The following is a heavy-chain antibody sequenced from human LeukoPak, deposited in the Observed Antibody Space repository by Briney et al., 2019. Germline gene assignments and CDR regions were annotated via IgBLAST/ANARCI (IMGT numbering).Heavy chain of an antibody. CDR1: GYTFTSYA. Sequence: ASGKVSCKASGYTFTSYAMNWVRQAPGQGLEWMGWINTNTGNPTYAQGFTGRFVFSLDTSVSTAYLQISSLKAEDTAVYYCARSRIMITFGGVIVQLGYWGQGTLVTVSS. CDR3: ARSRIMITFGGVIVQLGY. D-gene: IGHD3-16*02. J-gene: IGHJ4*02. CDR2: INTNTGNP. V-gene: IGHV7-4-1*02.